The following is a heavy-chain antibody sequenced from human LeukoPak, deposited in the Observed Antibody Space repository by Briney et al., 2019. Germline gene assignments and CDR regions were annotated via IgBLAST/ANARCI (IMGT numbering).Heavy chain of an antibody. J-gene: IGHJ4*02. Sequence: GGSLRLSCAASGFTFDDYAMHWVRQAPGKGLEWVSGISGSGGSTYYADSVKGRFTISRDNSKNTLYLQMNSLRAEDTAVYYCAKGKRVTMIVVVTIDYWGQGTLVTVSS. CDR3: AKGKRVTMIVVVTIDY. D-gene: IGHD3-22*01. V-gene: IGHV3-23*01. CDR1: GFTFDDYA. CDR2: ISGSGGST.